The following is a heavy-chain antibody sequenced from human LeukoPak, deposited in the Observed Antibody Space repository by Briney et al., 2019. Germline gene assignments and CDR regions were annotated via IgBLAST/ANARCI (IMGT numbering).Heavy chain of an antibody. D-gene: IGHD2-2*01. Sequence: PSETLSLTGSVSGGSISGRSYYWSWIRQPPGKGLEWIGTIYNSGSTYSNPSHPSLKSRVSISVDTSRNQFSLRLTSVTAADTAVYYCASRYCRSTSCNPLFQYWGQGTLDTVSS. V-gene: IGHV4-39*01. CDR3: ASRYCRSTSCNPLFQY. J-gene: IGHJ1*01. CDR2: IYNSGST. CDR1: GGSISGRSYY.